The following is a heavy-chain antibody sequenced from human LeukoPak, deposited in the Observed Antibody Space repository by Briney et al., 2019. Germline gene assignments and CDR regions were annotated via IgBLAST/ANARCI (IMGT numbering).Heavy chain of an antibody. J-gene: IGHJ4*02. Sequence: GESLMISCTGSGYSFINYWIGWVRQMPGKGLEWMGIIYPGDSDTRYSPTFQGQVTISADRSISTAYLQWSSLKASDTAMYYCVRPGDYGDYAEYWGQGTLVTVSS. V-gene: IGHV5-51*01. CDR1: GYSFINYW. D-gene: IGHD4-17*01. CDR2: IYPGDSDT. CDR3: VRPGDYGDYAEY.